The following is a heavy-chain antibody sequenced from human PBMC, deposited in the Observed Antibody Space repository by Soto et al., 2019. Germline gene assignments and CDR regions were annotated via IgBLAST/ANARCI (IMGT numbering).Heavy chain of an antibody. V-gene: IGHV4-4*02. J-gene: IGHJ5*02. Sequence: QVQLQESGPRLVKPSGTLSLTCAVYGGSLSSCNWWSWVRQPPGKGLEWIGEIYRYGSTSYNPSLKRRVTIVVDKSKNQISLKRTSLTAAETAVYFCSGGGRPGQIDWFDPWGQGILVTVSS. D-gene: IGHD2-21*01. CDR1: GGSLSSCNW. CDR2: IYRYGST. CDR3: SGGGRPGQIDWFDP.